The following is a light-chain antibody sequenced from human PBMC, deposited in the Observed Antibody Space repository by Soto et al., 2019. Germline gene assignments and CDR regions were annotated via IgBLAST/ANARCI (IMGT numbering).Light chain of an antibody. CDR3: QQYNNWPQT. CDR1: QSVSSY. Sequence: EIVWTQSPATLSLSPGERATLSCRASQSVSSYLAWYQKKPGQAPRILIYGASTRATGIPARFSGSGSGTEFNLTISRLQSEDFAVYYCQQYNNWPQTVGQGTKGDIK. J-gene: IGKJ1*01. V-gene: IGKV3-15*01. CDR2: GAS.